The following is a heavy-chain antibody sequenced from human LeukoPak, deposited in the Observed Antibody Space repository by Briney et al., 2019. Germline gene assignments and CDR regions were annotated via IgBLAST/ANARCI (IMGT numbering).Heavy chain of an antibody. V-gene: IGHV3-30*04. D-gene: IGHD2-8*01. J-gene: IGHJ2*01. CDR1: GFTFSSYA. CDR2: ISYDGSNK. Sequence: GGSLRLSCAASGFTFSSYAMHWVRQAPGKGLEWVAVISYDGSNKYYADSVKGRFTISRDNSKNTLYLQMNSLRPEDTAVYFCARDGMVYAKGNYFDLWGRGTLVTVSS. CDR3: ARDGMVYAKGNYFDL.